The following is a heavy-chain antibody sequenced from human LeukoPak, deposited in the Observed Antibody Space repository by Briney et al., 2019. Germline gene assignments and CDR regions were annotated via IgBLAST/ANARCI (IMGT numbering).Heavy chain of an antibody. V-gene: IGHV3-30*02. Sequence: PGGSLRLSCAASGFTFNNYGVYWVRQAPGKGLEWVAFIRYDSSHEYYADSVKGRFTISRDNSKNTVYPQMNSLRDEDTAVYYCAKERATTIFGVIINAFDVWGQGTMVTVSS. D-gene: IGHD3-3*01. CDR1: GFTFNNYG. CDR2: IRYDSSHE. J-gene: IGHJ3*01. CDR3: AKERATTIFGVIINAFDV.